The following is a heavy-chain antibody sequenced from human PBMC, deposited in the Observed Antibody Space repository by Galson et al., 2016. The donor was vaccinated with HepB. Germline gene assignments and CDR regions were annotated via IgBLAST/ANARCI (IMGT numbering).Heavy chain of an antibody. Sequence: SLRLSCAASGFSFSSYVMNWVRQAPGKGLEWVAFLSSDGRNKFYADSVKGRFTIARDNSKNTLYLQMSSLRGEDTAVYYCARDPGYSYGDATLPPYGMDVWGQGTTVTVSS. J-gene: IGHJ6*02. CDR1: GFSFSSYV. V-gene: IGHV3-30-3*01. D-gene: IGHD5-18*01. CDR2: LSSDGRNK. CDR3: ARDPGYSYGDATLPPYGMDV.